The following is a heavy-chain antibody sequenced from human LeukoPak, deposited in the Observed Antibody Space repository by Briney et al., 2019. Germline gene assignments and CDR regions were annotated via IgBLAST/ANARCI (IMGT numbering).Heavy chain of an antibody. CDR1: GYSISSGYY. D-gene: IGHD5-12*01. CDR2: IYHSGST. Sequence: SETLSLTCTVSGYSISSGYYWGWIRQPPGKGLEWIGSIYHSGSTYYNLSLKSRVTISVDTSKNQFSLKLSSVTAADTAVYYCARDLGRGYDTFDYWGQGTLVTVSS. CDR3: ARDLGRGYDTFDY. V-gene: IGHV4-38-2*02. J-gene: IGHJ4*02.